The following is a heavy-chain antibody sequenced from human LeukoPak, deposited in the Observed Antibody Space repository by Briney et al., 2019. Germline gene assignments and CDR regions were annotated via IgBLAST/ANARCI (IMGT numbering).Heavy chain of an antibody. CDR3: ARTPGMVVVKTFYCMDV. CDR2: YKGNT. J-gene: IGHJ6*02. Sequence: YKGNTNYAQMFQGRLTMTTDTSTSTAYMELKNLRSDDTAVYYCARTPGMVVVKTFYCMDVWGQGTTVTVSS. V-gene: IGHV1-18*01. D-gene: IGHD3-22*01.